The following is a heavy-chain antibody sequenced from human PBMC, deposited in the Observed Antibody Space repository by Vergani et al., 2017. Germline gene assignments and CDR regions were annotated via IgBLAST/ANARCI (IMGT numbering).Heavy chain of an antibody. CDR2: IWYDGSNK. CDR1: GFTFSSYG. Sequence: VQLVESGGGLVQPGGSLRLSCAASGFTFSSYGMHWVRQAPGKGLEWVAVIWYDGSNKYYADSVKGRFTISRDNSKNTLYLQMNSLRAEDTAVYYCARDFMAARPYWYFELWGRGTLVTVSS. J-gene: IGHJ2*01. CDR3: ARDFMAARPYWYFEL. D-gene: IGHD6-6*01. V-gene: IGHV3-33*01.